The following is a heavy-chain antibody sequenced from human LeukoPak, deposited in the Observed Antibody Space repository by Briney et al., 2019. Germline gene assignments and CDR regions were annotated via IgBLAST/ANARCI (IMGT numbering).Heavy chain of an antibody. J-gene: IGHJ6*04. Sequence: GGSLRLSCAASGFTFSSYSMNWVRQAPGKGLEWVSFISSSSSYIYYADSVKGRFTISRDNTKNSLYLQMNSLRAEDTAVYYCARDRYYGSGSYYKEYYYYGMDVWGKGTTVTVSS. D-gene: IGHD3-10*01. CDR1: GFTFSSYS. V-gene: IGHV3-21*01. CDR3: ARDRYYGSGSYYKEYYYYGMDV. CDR2: ISSSSSYI.